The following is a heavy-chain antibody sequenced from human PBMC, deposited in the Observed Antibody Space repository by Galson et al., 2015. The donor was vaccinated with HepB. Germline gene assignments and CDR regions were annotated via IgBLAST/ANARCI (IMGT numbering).Heavy chain of an antibody. CDR2: IIPILGIA. V-gene: IGHV1-69*04. D-gene: IGHD1-26*01. J-gene: IGHJ4*02. Sequence: SVKVSCKASGGTFSSYAISWVRQAPGQGLEWMGRIIPILGIANYAQKFQGRVTITADKSTSTAYMELSSLRSEDTAVYYCARDQGIVESYYWGQGTLVTVSS. CDR1: GGTFSSYA. CDR3: ARDQGIVESYY.